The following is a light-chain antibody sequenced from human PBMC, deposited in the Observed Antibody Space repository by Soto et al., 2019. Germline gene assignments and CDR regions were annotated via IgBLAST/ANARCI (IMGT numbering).Light chain of an antibody. CDR3: GSYTSSSTLYV. CDR1: SSDVGGSNY. CDR2: DVS. Sequence: QSALTQPASVSGSPGQSITISCTGTSSDVGGSNYVSWYQQHPGKAPKLMIYDVSNRPSGVSARFSGSKSGNTVSLTISGLQTEDEADYYCGSYTSSSTLYVFGTGTKLTVL. J-gene: IGLJ1*01. V-gene: IGLV2-14*01.